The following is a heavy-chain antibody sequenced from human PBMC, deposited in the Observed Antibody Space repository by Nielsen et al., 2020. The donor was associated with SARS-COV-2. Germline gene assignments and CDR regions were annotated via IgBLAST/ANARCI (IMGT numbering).Heavy chain of an antibody. CDR1: GFAFSSYT. D-gene: IGHD3-16*01. CDR2: ITGTSSHI. J-gene: IGHJ4*02. V-gene: IGHV3-21*04. Sequence: GESLKISCAASGFAFSSYTMSWVRQAPGKGLEWVSFITGTSSHISYGDSVRGRFTISRDNAKNSLYLQMNSLRAEDTALYYCATAEGGDYWGQGTLVTVSS. CDR3: ATAEGGDY.